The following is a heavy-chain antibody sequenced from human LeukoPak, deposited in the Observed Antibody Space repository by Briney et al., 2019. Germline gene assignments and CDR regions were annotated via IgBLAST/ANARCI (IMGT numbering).Heavy chain of an antibody. CDR1: GFTFSSYS. CDR2: ISSSSSYI. Sequence: TGGSLRLSCAASGFTFSSYSMNWVRQAPGKGLEWVSSISSSSSYIYYADSVKGRFTISRDNAKNSLYLQMNSLRAEDTAVYYCARGIRGATRSDFDYWGQGTLVTVSS. CDR3: ARGIRGATRSDFDY. J-gene: IGHJ4*02. D-gene: IGHD1-14*01. V-gene: IGHV3-21*01.